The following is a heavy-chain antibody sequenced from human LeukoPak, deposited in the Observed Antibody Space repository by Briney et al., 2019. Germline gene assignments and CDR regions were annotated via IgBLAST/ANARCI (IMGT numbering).Heavy chain of an antibody. CDR2: ISGSGGST. J-gene: IGHJ3*02. Sequence: PGGSLRLSCAASGFTFSTYAVSWVRQAPGKGLEWVSSISGSGGSTYYADSAKGRFTISRDNSKNTLYLQMNSLRAEDTAVYYCAKDQSSSWYWSSFDIWGQGTMVTVSS. CDR1: GFTFSTYA. CDR3: AKDQSSSWYWSSFDI. V-gene: IGHV3-23*01. D-gene: IGHD6-13*01.